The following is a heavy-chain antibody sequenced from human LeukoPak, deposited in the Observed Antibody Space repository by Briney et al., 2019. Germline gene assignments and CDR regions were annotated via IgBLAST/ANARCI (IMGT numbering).Heavy chain of an antibody. CDR2: IYNSGST. CDR3: ARGGSLAYCCGGSCYSDPNWFDP. V-gene: IGHV4-59*01. CDR1: GGSISSYC. Sequence: SETLSLTCTVAGGSISSYCRSWVRQPPGKWLEWIGYIYNSGSTNYNPSLRSRVTISVDTSKNQFSLKLSSVTAADTAVYYCARGGSLAYCCGGSCYSDPNWFDPWGQGTLVTVSS. D-gene: IGHD2-15*01. J-gene: IGHJ5*02.